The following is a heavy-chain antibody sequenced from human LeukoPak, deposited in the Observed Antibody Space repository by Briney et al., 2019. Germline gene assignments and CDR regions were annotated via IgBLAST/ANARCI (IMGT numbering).Heavy chain of an antibody. CDR1: GGSISSYY. CDR2: IYTSGSTSGNT. D-gene: IGHD6-13*01. Sequence: SETLSLTCTVSGGSISSYYWSWIRQPAGKGLEWIGRIYTSGSTSGNTIYNPSLKSRVTMSVDTSKNQFSLKVSSMTAADTAVYYCARVAPGTGNFDYWGQGTLVTVSS. V-gene: IGHV4-4*07. CDR3: ARVAPGTGNFDY. J-gene: IGHJ4*02.